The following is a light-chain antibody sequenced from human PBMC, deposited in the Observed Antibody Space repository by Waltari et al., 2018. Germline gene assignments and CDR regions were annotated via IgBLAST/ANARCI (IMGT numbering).Light chain of an antibody. CDR2: VKSDGSH. CDR3: QTGGHGTWV. V-gene: IGLV4-69*01. Sequence: QLVLTQSPSASASLGASVKLTCTLSSRHSTNIIASLQQQPEKGPRFLMNVKSDGSHNKGVGIPDRFSGSSSGAERYLTISSLQSEDEADYYCQTGGHGTWVFGGGTRLTVL. J-gene: IGLJ3*02. CDR1: SRHSTNI.